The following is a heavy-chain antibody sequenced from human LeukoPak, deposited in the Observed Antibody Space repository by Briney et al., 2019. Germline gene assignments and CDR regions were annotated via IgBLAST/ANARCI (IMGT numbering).Heavy chain of an antibody. CDR1: GGSVSSDY. J-gene: IGHJ4*02. V-gene: IGHV4-59*02. Sequence: SETLSLTCTVSGGSVSSDYWSWIRQTPGKGLEWIGYIYYSGNTNYNPSLKSRVTISVDTSKNQFSLKLSSVTAADTAVYYCARDDYYDSSGYYAYWGQGTLVTVSS. CDR2: IYYSGNT. CDR3: ARDDYYDSSGYYAY. D-gene: IGHD3-22*01.